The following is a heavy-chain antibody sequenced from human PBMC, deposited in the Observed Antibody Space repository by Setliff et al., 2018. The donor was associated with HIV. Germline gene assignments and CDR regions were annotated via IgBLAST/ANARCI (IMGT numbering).Heavy chain of an antibody. D-gene: IGHD3-16*02. CDR2: IYYNGIT. CDR3: AREIVRVALDI. CDR1: GGSINNGAYY. J-gene: IGHJ3*02. Sequence: LSETLSLTCTVSGGSINNGAYYWSWIRHQPGRGLEWIGNIYYNGITHYNPSLKSRLSISIDTSKNQFYLQLNSVTAADTSVFYCAREIVRVALDIWGPGTAVTVSS. V-gene: IGHV4-31*03.